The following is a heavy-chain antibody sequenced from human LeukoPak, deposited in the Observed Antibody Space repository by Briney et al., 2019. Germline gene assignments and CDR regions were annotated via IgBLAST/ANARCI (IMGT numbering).Heavy chain of an antibody. CDR3: ASLDYSSGWYTADY. CDR1: GFTFSSYA. V-gene: IGHV3-30-3*01. J-gene: IGHJ4*02. Sequence: GGSLRLSCAAPGFTFSSYAMHWVRQAPGKGLEWVAVMSYDGSNKYYADSVKGRFTISRDNSKNTLYLQMNSLRAEDTAVYYCASLDYSSGWYTADYWGQGTLVTVSS. D-gene: IGHD6-19*01. CDR2: MSYDGSNK.